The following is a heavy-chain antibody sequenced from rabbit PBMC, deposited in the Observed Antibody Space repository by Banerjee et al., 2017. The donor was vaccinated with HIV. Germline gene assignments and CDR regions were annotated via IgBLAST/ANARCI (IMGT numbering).Heavy chain of an antibody. Sequence: EESGGDLVKPEGSLTLTCTASGFSFSSAYWIYWVRQAPGKGLEWIACIYTGSEGHTWYASWAKGRFTISKSSSTTVTLQMTSLTAADTATYFCARRYDGNNYPWKFNLWGPGTLVTVS. J-gene: IGHJ4*01. CDR1: GFSFSSAYW. CDR3: ARRYDGNNYPWKFNL. V-gene: IGHV1S45*01. CDR2: IYTGSEGHT. D-gene: IGHD8-1*01.